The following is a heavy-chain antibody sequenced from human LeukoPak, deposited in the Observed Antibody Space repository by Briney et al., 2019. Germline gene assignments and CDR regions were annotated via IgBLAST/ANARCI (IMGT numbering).Heavy chain of an antibody. J-gene: IGHJ5*02. CDR2: INPSGGST. D-gene: IGHD3-22*01. CDR3: ARDRVTARRYYYDRFDP. V-gene: IGHV1-46*01. CDR1: GYTFTSYG. Sequence: ASVNVSCKASGYTFTSYGISWVRQAPGQGLEWMGIINPSGGSTSYAQKFQGRVTMTRDTSTSTVYMELSSLRSEDTAVYYCARDRVTARRYYYDRFDPWGQGTLVTVSS.